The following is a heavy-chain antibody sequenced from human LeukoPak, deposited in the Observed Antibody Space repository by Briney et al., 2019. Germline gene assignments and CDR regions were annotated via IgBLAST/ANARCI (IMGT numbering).Heavy chain of an antibody. CDR1: GGSISSYY. J-gene: IGHJ2*01. D-gene: IGHD1-26*01. CDR2: IYYSGST. CDR3: ARDYRSYYASYFDL. V-gene: IGHV4-59*01. Sequence: SETLSLTCTVSGGSISSYYWSWIRQPPGKGLEWIGYIYYSGSTNYNPSLKSRVTISVDTSKNPFSLKLSSVTAADTAVYYCARDYRSYYASYFDLWGRGTLVTVSS.